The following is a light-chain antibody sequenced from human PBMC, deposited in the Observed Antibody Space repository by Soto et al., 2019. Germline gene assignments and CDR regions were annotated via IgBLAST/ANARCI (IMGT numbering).Light chain of an antibody. CDR3: MQALQAPLT. V-gene: IGKV2-28*01. CDR1: QSLLHSNGYNY. Sequence: DIVMTQSPLSLPVTPGEPASISCRSSQSLLHSNGYNYLDWYLQKPGQSPQLLIYLGSNRASGVPDRFSGSVSGTDFTLKISRVEAEDVGAYYCMQALQAPLTFGQGTKVEIK. CDR2: LGS. J-gene: IGKJ1*01.